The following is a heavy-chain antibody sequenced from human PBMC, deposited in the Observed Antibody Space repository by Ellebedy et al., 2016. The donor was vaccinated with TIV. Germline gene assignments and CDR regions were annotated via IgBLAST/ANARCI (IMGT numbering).Heavy chain of an antibody. CDR2: IYAVGNT. J-gene: IGHJ4*02. CDR3: ARIPYYHSSGWVTYFDY. Sequence: PGGSLRLSCAVSGFTVSSHYMTWVRQAPGKGLEWVSIIYAVGNTKYAESVKGRFTISRDSSDNTLYVQMNSPRVDDTAVYYCARIPYYHSSGWVTYFDYWGQGALVTVSS. V-gene: IGHV3-53*01. CDR1: GFTVSSHY. D-gene: IGHD3-22*01.